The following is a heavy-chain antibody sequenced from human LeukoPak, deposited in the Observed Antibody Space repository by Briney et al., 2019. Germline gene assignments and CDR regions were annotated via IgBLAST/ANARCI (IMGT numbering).Heavy chain of an antibody. J-gene: IGHJ4*02. Sequence: GGSLRLSCTASGLTFSTSGFNRVRQAPGKGLEWVASIGPTGSDRYHADSIKGRFTISRDNANNFLYLQMNSLRAEDTAVYYCATETNGRHYDYWGQGTLLTVSS. CDR1: GLTFSTSG. CDR2: IGPTGSDR. D-gene: IGHD1-14*01. CDR3: ATETNGRHYDY. V-gene: IGHV3-21*06.